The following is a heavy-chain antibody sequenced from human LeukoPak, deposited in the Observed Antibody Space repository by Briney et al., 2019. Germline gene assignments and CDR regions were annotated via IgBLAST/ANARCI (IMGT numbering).Heavy chain of an antibody. CDR1: GYTFTSYD. D-gene: IGHD2-2*01. CDR3: ARACSSTSCYDAFDI. CDR2: ISAYNGNT. V-gene: IGHV1-18*01. J-gene: IGHJ3*02. Sequence: GASVKVSCKASGYTFTSYDINWVRQATGQGLEWMGWISAYNGNTNYAQKLQGRVTMTTDTSTSTAYMELRSLRSDDTAVYYCARACSSTSCYDAFDIWGQGTMVTVSS.